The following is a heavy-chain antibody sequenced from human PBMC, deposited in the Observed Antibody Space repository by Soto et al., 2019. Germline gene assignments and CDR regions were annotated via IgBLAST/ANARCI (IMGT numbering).Heavy chain of an antibody. J-gene: IGHJ4*02. Sequence: PGGSLRLSCAASGFTVSSNYMSWVRQAPGKGLEWVSVIYSGGSTYYADSVKGRFTISRDNSKNTLYLQMNSLRAEDTAVYYCARDLGVSSGTNYFDYWGQGTLVTVSS. CDR1: GFTVSSNY. CDR2: IYSGGST. D-gene: IGHD6-19*01. V-gene: IGHV3-53*01. CDR3: ARDLGVSSGTNYFDY.